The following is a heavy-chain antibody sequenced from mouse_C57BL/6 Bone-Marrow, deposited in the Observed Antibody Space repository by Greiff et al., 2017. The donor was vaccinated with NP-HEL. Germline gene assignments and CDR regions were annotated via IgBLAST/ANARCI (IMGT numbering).Heavy chain of an antibody. V-gene: IGHV1-76*01. Sequence: QVQLQQSGAELVRPGASVKLSCKASGYTFTDYYINWVKQRPGQGLEWIARIYPGSGNTYYNEKFKGKATLTAEKSSSTAYMQLSSLTSEDSAVYFCARLDSSGYVGAMDYWGQGTSVTVSS. CDR1: GYTFTDYY. J-gene: IGHJ4*01. CDR3: ARLDSSGYVGAMDY. CDR2: IYPGSGNT. D-gene: IGHD3-2*02.